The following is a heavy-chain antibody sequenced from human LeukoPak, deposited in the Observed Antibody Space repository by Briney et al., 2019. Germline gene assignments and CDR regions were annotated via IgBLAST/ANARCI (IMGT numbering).Heavy chain of an antibody. Sequence: SQTLSLTCAISGDSVSSNRAAWNWFRQSPSRGLEWLGRTYYTSKWYNDYAVSVKSRITVNPDTSKNQFSLHLNSVTPEDTAVYYCARVKGRGIRGIEGVAFDIWGQGTMVTVSS. J-gene: IGHJ3*02. CDR1: GDSVSSNRAA. V-gene: IGHV6-1*01. CDR3: ARVKGRGIRGIEGVAFDI. CDR2: TYYTSKWYN. D-gene: IGHD3-16*01.